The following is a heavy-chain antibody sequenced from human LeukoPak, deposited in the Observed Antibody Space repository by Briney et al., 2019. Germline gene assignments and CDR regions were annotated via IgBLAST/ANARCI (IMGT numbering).Heavy chain of an antibody. D-gene: IGHD3-10*01. CDR1: GFTVGNNY. CDR3: ASGSGSYRTPYYYMDV. V-gene: IGHV3-53*01. J-gene: IGHJ6*03. CDR2: IYSGGST. Sequence: GGSLRLSCEASGFTVGNNYMSWVRQAPGKGLEWVSVIYSGGSTYYADSVKGRFTIFRDNSKNSLYLQMISLRAEDTAVYYCASGSGSYRTPYYYMDVWGTGTTVTVSS.